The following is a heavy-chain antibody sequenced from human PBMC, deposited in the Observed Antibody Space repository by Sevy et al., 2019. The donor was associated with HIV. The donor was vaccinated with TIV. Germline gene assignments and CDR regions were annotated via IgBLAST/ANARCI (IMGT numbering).Heavy chain of an antibody. CDR2: MNPNSGDT. D-gene: IGHD3-10*01. Sequence: ASVKVSCKASGYTFTRYEINWVRQATGQGLEWMGWMNPNSGDTGSVQKCQGRVTMTRKTSISTAYMELRSLRSDDTACYYCARAIGTTVVTPVDYWGQGTLVTVFS. CDR3: ARAIGTTVVTPVDY. V-gene: IGHV1-8*01. CDR1: GYTFTRYE. J-gene: IGHJ4*02.